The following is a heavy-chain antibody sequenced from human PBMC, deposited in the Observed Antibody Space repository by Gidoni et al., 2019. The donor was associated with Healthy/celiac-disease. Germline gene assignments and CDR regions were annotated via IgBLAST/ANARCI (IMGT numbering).Heavy chain of an antibody. CDR1: GFTFDDYA. CDR3: AKDIAAVADPYYFDY. D-gene: IGHD6-19*01. J-gene: IGHJ4*02. Sequence: EVQLVESGGVVVQPGGSLRPSCAASGFTFDDYAMHWVRQAPGKGLEWVSLISWDGGSTYYADSVKGRFTISRDNSKNSLYLQMNSLRAEDTALYYCAKDIAAVADPYYFDYWGQGTLVTVSS. V-gene: IGHV3-43D*04. CDR2: ISWDGGST.